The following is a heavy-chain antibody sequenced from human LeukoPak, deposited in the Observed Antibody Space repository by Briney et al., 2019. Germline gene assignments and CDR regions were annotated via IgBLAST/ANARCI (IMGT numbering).Heavy chain of an antibody. CDR2: VYYSGST. CDR3: ARGYGDGWYYFDY. Sequence: SETLSLTCTVSGGSISSYYWSWIRQPPGKGLEWIGYVYYSGSTNYNPSLKSRVTISVDTSKNQFSLKLSSVTAADTAVYYCARGYGDGWYYFDYWGQGTLVTVSS. V-gene: IGHV4-59*08. D-gene: IGHD6-19*01. CDR1: GGSISSYY. J-gene: IGHJ4*02.